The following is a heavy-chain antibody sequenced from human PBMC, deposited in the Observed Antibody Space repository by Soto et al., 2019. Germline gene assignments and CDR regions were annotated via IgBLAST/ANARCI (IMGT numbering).Heavy chain of an antibody. Sequence: QVQLVESGGGVVQPGRSLRLSCAASGFTFSSYGMHWVRQAPGKGLEWVAVIWYDGSNKYYADSVKGRFTISRDNSKNTLYLQRNSLRAEDTAVYCCARDGESSGLDYWGQGTLVTVSS. CDR1: GFTFSSYG. J-gene: IGHJ4*02. CDR3: ARDGESSGLDY. V-gene: IGHV3-33*01. D-gene: IGHD6-19*01. CDR2: IWYDGSNK.